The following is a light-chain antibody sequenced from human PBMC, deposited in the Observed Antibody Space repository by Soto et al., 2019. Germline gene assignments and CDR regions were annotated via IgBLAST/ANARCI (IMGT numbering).Light chain of an antibody. CDR2: DVS. Sequence: QSALTQPASVSGSPGQSITISCTGTGSDGGGYNYVSWYQQHPGKASKVMIYDVSNRPSGVSNRFSGSKSGNTASMTISGLQAEDEADYYCSSYTSASTPLVFGGGTKVTVL. V-gene: IGLV2-14*01. J-gene: IGLJ2*01. CDR3: SSYTSASTPLV. CDR1: GSDGGGYNY.